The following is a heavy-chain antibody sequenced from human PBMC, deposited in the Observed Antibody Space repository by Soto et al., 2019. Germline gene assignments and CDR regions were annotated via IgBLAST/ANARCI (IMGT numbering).Heavy chain of an antibody. V-gene: IGHV1-2*02. J-gene: IGHJ6*02. D-gene: IGHD3-10*01. CDR2: INPKTAAT. Sequence: ASVKVSCKASGYTFSDYFIQWLRQAPGQGLEWVAWINPKTAATNYAKKFQDRLTVTSDTSFSTAYLELTRLRPDDTAFYYCARIKSGLDYYVGMDVWGQGTAVTVSS. CDR3: ARIKSGLDYYVGMDV. CDR1: GYTFSDYF.